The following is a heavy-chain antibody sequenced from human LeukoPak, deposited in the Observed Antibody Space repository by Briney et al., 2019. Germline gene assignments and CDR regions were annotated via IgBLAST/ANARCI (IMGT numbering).Heavy chain of an antibody. J-gene: IGHJ3*02. CDR3: ARHRGRGWTDDAFDI. CDR2: IFPGDSDT. CDR1: GYNFTNYW. Sequence: GESLKISCKGSGYNFTNYWIGWVRQMPGKGLEWMGIIFPGDSDTRYSPSLQGQVTISADKSISTAYLQWSSLKASDTAMYYCARHRGRGWTDDAFDIWGQGTMVTVSS. D-gene: IGHD6-19*01. V-gene: IGHV5-51*01.